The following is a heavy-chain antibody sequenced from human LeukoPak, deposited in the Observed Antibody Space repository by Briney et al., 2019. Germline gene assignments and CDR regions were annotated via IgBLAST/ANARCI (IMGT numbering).Heavy chain of an antibody. CDR2: ISDNGDDT. V-gene: IGHV3-23*01. D-gene: IGHD5/OR15-5a*01. CDR3: AKDSKKSSVYCSPDY. J-gene: IGHJ4*02. CDR1: GFTFSSYA. Sequence: PGGSLRLSCAASGFTFSSYAMSWVRQAPGKGLEWVSGISDNGDDTYYAASVKGRFTISRDNSKNTLYLQMNSLRADDTAVYYCAKDSKKSSVYCSPDYWGQGTLVIVSS.